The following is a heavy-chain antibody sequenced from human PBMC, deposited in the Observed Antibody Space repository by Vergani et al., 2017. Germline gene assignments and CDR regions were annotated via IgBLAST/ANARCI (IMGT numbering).Heavy chain of an antibody. V-gene: IGHV4-38-2*02. CDR1: HYSFRRGYY. Sequence: QVHLRASGPGPVKPSETLSLTCTVSHYSFRRGYYWSWLRQSPGKGLEWVATIYSGGRTYYNPSLKSRATISVGTSQNQFSLELTSVTAADMGVYYCATGGITVIPGVRSYYYYGMDVWGPGTTVTVS. J-gene: IGHJ6*02. D-gene: IGHD3-10*01. CDR2: IYSGGRT. CDR3: ATGGITVIPGVRSYYYYGMDV.